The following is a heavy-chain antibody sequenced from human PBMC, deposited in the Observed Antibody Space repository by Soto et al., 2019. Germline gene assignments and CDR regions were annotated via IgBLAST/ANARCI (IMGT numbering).Heavy chain of an antibody. V-gene: IGHV3-9*01. Sequence: GGSLRLSCAASGFTFDDYAMHWVRQAPGKGLEWVSGISWNSGSIGYADSVKGRFTISRDNAKNSLYLQMNSLRAEDTALYYCAKDSGGSGYDLTFDYWGQGTLVTVSS. CDR1: GFTFDDYA. J-gene: IGHJ4*02. CDR3: AKDSGGSGYDLTFDY. CDR2: ISWNSGSI. D-gene: IGHD5-12*01.